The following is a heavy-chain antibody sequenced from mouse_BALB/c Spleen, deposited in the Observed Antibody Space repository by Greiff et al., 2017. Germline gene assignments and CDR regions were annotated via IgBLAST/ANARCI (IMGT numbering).Heavy chain of an antibody. Sequence: EVQRVESGGGLVKPGGSLKLSCAASGFTFSSYAMSWVRQTPEKRLEWVASISSGGSTYYPDSVKGRFTISRDNARNILYLQMSSLRSEDTAMYYCARGRSYDYEGAWFAYWGQGTLVTVSA. J-gene: IGHJ3*01. CDR3: ARGRSYDYEGAWFAY. CDR2: ISSGGST. D-gene: IGHD2-4*01. V-gene: IGHV5-6-5*01. CDR1: GFTFSSYA.